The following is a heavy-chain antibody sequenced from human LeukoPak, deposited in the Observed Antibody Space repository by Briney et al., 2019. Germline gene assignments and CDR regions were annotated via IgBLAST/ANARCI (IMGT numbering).Heavy chain of an antibody. CDR2: MNPNSGNT. CDR3: ASVIVVVVAAHPFDGMDV. V-gene: IGHV1-8*01. D-gene: IGHD2-15*01. J-gene: IGHJ6*02. CDR1: GYTFTRYD. Sequence: GASVKVSCKASGYTFTRYDINWVRQTTGQGLEWMGWMNPNSGNTGYAQKFQGRVTMTRNTSISTAYMELSSLRSEDTAVYYCASVIVVVVAAHPFDGMDVWGQATTVTVSS.